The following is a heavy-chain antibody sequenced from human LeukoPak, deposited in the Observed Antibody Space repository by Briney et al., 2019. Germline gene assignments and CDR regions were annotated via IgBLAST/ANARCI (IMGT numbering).Heavy chain of an antibody. D-gene: IGHD3-22*01. CDR2: MNPNSGNT. J-gene: IGHJ4*02. V-gene: IGHV1-8*03. CDR1: GYTFTSYD. Sequence: EASVKVSCKASGYTFTSYDINWVRQATGQGLEWMGWMNPNSGNTGYAQKFQGRVTITRNTSISTAYMELSSLRSEDTAIYYCARGGHVRVYDNSAYYGHEWGQGTLVTVSS. CDR3: ARGGHVRVYDNSAYYGHE.